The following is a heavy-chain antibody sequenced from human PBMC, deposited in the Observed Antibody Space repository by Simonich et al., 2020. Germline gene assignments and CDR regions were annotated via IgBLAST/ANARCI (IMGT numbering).Heavy chain of an antibody. V-gene: IGHV3-48*03. CDR2: ISSSGSTI. CDR3: ARHYYGDYYFDY. D-gene: IGHD4-17*01. CDR1: GFPFSSYE. J-gene: IGHJ4*02. Sequence: EVQLVESGGGLVQPGGSLRLSCAASGFPFSSYEMNWVRQAPGKGVEGVSYISSSGSTIYYADSVKGRFTISRDNAKNSLYLQMNSLRAEDTAVYYCARHYYGDYYFDYWGQGTLVTVSS.